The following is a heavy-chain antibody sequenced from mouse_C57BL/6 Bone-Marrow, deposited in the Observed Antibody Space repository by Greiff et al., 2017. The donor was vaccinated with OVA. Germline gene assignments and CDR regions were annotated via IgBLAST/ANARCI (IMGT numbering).Heavy chain of an antibody. V-gene: IGHV1-82*01. J-gene: IGHJ3*01. CDR1: GYAFSSSW. CDR3: ARMGLGQAWFAY. CDR2: IYPGDGDT. D-gene: IGHD3-3*01. Sequence: QVQLKESGPELVKPGASVKISCKASGYAFSSSWMNWVKQRPGKGLEWIGRIYPGDGDTNYNGKFKGKATLTADKSSSTAYMQLSSLTSEDSAVYFCARMGLGQAWFAYWGQGTLVTVSA.